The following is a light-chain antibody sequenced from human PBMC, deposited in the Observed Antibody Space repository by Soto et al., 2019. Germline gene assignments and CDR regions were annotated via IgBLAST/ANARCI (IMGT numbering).Light chain of an antibody. V-gene: IGKV3-20*01. Sequence: IVMTQSPATLPVSPGERATLSCRASQSVGSKVAWYQQRPGLAPRLLVYGASRRATGIPDRFRGSGSGTEFTLTISGLEPEDFAVYFCQHYGSSPPVTFGQGTRLEIK. CDR1: QSVGSK. J-gene: IGKJ5*01. CDR2: GAS. CDR3: QHYGSSPPVT.